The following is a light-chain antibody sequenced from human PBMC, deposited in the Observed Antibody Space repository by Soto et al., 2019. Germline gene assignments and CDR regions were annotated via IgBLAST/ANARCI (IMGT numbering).Light chain of an antibody. V-gene: IGKV1-39*01. CDR2: AAS. CDR3: QQSYSTLRT. Sequence: DIQMTQSPSSLSASVGDRVTITCRAGQHISTYLNWYQQKPGKAPKLLIYAASSLQSGVPSTFSGTGSYQDLTLTISSLQPEDFETYYCQQSYSTLRTLGQGTQVDI. J-gene: IGKJ1*01. CDR1: QHISTY.